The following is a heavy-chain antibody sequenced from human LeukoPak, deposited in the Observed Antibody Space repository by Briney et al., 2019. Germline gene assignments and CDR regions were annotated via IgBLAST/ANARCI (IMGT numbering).Heavy chain of an antibody. CDR1: GFTFSTYL. CDR2: INTDGSIT. J-gene: IGHJ4*02. CDR3: TKGRSSYPMDYIFDF. D-gene: IGHD3-16*02. Sequence: GGSLRLSCAASGFTFSTYLMHWVRQAPGKGLVWVSRINTDGSITTYADSVKGRFTISRDNSKNTLYVQMNSLRADDAAVYYCTKGRSSYPMDYIFDFWGQGTLVTVSS. V-gene: IGHV3-74*03.